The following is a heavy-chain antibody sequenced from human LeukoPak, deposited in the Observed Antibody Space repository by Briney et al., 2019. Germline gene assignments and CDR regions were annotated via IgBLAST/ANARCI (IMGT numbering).Heavy chain of an antibody. J-gene: IGHJ6*04. CDR1: GFTFSSYG. D-gene: IGHD3-9*01. CDR3: AKENDDILTGYHYYYYGMDV. CDR2: ISYDGSNK. V-gene: IGHV3-30*18. Sequence: GGSLRLSCAASGFTFSSYGMHWVRQAPGKGLEWVAVISYDGSNKYYADSVKGRFTISRDSSKNTLYLQMNSLRAEDTAVYYCAKENDDILTGYHYYYYGMDVWGKGTTVTVSS.